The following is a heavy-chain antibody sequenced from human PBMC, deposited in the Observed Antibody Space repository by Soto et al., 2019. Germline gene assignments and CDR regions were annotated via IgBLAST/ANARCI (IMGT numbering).Heavy chain of an antibody. Sequence: QVQLVQSGAEVKEPGSSVKVSCMDSGGTFSSYGFSWVRQAPGQGPEWMGGIIPILGTANYAQRIHGRATITADESSTTIYIELGNLKFDDTAVYYCARWRGTSWLFGFDFWGQGTLVTVSS. V-gene: IGHV1-69*01. CDR2: IIPILGTA. CDR1: GGTFSSYG. CDR3: ARWRGTSWLFGFDF. J-gene: IGHJ4*02. D-gene: IGHD3-9*01.